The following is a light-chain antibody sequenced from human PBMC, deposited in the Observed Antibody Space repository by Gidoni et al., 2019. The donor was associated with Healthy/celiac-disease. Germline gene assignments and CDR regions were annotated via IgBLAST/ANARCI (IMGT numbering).Light chain of an antibody. CDR3: QQFNSYPAT. V-gene: IGKV1-13*02. J-gene: IGKJ5*01. CDR1: QGISSA. CDR2: DAS. Sequence: AIQLTQSPSSLSASVGDRVTITCRASQGISSALAWYQQKPGKAPKLLIYDASSLESGGPSRFSGSGSGTDFTLTISSLQPEDFATYYCQQFNSYPATFGQGTRLEIK.